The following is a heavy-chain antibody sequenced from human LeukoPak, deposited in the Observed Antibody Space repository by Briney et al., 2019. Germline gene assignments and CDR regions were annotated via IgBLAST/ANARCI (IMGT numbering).Heavy chain of an antibody. CDR2: IYYSGST. V-gene: IGHV4-39*01. CDR3: ASLYYDYVWGSYRYTPPSNWFDP. Sequence: PSETLSLTCTVSGGSISSSSYYWGWIRQPPGKGLEWIGSIYYSGSTYYNPSLKSRVTISVDTSKNQFSLKLSSVTAADTAVYYCASLYYDYVWGSYRYTPPSNWFDPWGQGTLGTVSS. D-gene: IGHD3-16*02. J-gene: IGHJ5*02. CDR1: GGSISSSSYY.